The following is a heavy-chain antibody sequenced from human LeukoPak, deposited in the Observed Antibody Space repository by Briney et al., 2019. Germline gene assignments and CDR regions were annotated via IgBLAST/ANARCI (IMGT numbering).Heavy chain of an antibody. CDR1: GGSISSSSYY. D-gene: IGHD6-19*01. CDR2: IYYSGST. CDR3: ARLGAVAPPFDY. J-gene: IGHJ4*02. V-gene: IGHV4-39*07. Sequence: SSETLSLTCTVSGGSISSSSYYWGWIRQPPGKGLEWIGSIYYSGSTYYNPSLKSRVTISVDTSKNQFSLKLSSVTAADTAVYYCARLGAVAPPFDYWGQGTLVTVSS.